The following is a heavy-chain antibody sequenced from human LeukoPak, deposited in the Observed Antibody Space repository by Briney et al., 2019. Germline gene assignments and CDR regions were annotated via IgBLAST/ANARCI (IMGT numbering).Heavy chain of an antibody. V-gene: IGHV1-8*02. CDR3: ARGTPATGYSSSWTS. CDR2: INPNSGNT. Sequence: WASVKVSCKASGYTFTGYYMHWVRQAPGQGLEWMGWINPNSGNTGYAQKFQGRVTMTRNTSISTAYMELSSLRSEDTAVYYCARGTPATGYSSSWTSWGQGTLVTVSS. J-gene: IGHJ5*02. CDR1: GYTFTGYY. D-gene: IGHD6-13*01.